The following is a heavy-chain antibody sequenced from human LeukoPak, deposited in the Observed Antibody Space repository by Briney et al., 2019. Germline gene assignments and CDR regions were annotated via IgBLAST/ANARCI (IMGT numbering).Heavy chain of an antibody. CDR2: IYSGGST. V-gene: IGHV3-53*01. J-gene: IGHJ4*02. Sequence: GGSLGLSCAASGFTVSSNYMSWVRQAPGKGLEWVSVIYSGGSTYYADSVKGRFTISRDNSKNTLYLQMNSLRAEDTAVYYCARDRRYCSGSTCYSGVDYWGQGTLVTVSS. D-gene: IGHD2-15*01. CDR1: GFTVSSNY. CDR3: ARDRRYCSGSTCYSGVDY.